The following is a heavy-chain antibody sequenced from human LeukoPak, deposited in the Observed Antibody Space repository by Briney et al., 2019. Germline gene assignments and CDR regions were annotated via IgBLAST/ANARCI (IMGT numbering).Heavy chain of an antibody. Sequence: PSETLSLTCTVSGYSISSGYYWGWIRQPPGKGLEWIGSIYHSGSTYYNPSLKSRVTISVDTSKNQFSLKLSSVTAADTAVYYCARLDSSGYYPHYWGQGTLVTVSS. CDR3: ARLDSSGYYPHY. CDR1: GYSISSGYY. J-gene: IGHJ4*02. CDR2: IYHSGST. V-gene: IGHV4-38-2*02. D-gene: IGHD3-22*01.